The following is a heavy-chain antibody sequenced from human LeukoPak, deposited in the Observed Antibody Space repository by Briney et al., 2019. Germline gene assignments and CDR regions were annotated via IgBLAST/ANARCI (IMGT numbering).Heavy chain of an antibody. CDR1: GFTFSSYA. CDR2: ISGSGGST. Sequence: GGSLRLSCAASGFTFSSYAMSWVRQAPGKGLEWVSAISGSGGSTYYADSVTGRFTISRDNAKNSLYLQMNSLRAEDTALYYCANSKVYCSGGSCYSHFDYWGQGTLVTVSS. CDR3: ANSKVYCSGGSCYSHFDY. D-gene: IGHD2-15*01. J-gene: IGHJ4*02. V-gene: IGHV3-23*01.